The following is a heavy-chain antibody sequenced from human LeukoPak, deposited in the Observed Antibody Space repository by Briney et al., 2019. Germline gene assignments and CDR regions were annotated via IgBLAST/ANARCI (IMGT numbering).Heavy chain of an antibody. CDR2: INPSGGGI. CDR3: AREVAVAGTIFDY. D-gene: IGHD6-19*01. CDR1: GYTFTNYY. Sequence: ASVKVSCKASGYTFTNYYMHWVRQAPGQGLEWMGIINPSGGGITYAQEFQGRLTMTSDTSTTTVYMELSSLTSEDTAVYYCAREVAVAGTIFDYWGQGTLVTVSS. J-gene: IGHJ4*02. V-gene: IGHV1-46*01.